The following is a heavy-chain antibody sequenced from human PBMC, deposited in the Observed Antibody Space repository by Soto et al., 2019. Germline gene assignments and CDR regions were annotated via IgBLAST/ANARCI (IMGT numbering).Heavy chain of an antibody. Sequence: PGGSLRLSCAASGFTFSAYAMTWVRQAPGKGLESVSGIYGNGAGIQYADSVRGRFTISRDNSKNTLYLQMNSLRAEDTAVYYCAQDVISGDGFWIMDHWGQGTLVTVSS. CDR2: IYGNGAGI. D-gene: IGHD3-16*01. J-gene: IGHJ4*02. CDR3: AQDVISGDGFWIMDH. CDR1: GFTFSAYA. V-gene: IGHV3-23*01.